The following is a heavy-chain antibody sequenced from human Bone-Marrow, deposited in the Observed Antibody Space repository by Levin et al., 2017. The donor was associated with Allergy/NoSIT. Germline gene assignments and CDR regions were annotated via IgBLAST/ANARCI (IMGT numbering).Heavy chain of an antibody. Sequence: SGGSLRLSCNVSGASISSGVFYWGWIRQSPGKGLEWIGSIFYRGITYYNPSLESRVAISLDTSKNRFSLKLTSVTAADTAVYVCARRDQYTSVCVPGFAYWGQGALVTVSS. CDR2: IFYRGIT. CDR3: ARRDQYTSVCVPGFAY. J-gene: IGHJ4*02. D-gene: IGHD5/OR15-5a*01. V-gene: IGHV4-39*02. CDR1: GASISSGVFY.